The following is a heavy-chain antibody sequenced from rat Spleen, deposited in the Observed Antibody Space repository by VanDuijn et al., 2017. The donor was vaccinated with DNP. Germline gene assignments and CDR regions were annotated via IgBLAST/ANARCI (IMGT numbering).Heavy chain of an antibody. V-gene: IGHV1-57*01. CDR3: ARRSGYGNWFAY. D-gene: IGHD4-3*01. Sequence: QVQLQQSGAELAKPGSSVKISCKASGYTFTSYAMHWIKQTTGQALEWTGYIAPGSGGTKYNEKFKGRATLTVYKSSSTAYMQLSSLTPVDTAVYDCARRSGYGNWFAYWGHGTLVTVSS. CDR1: GYTFTSYA. CDR2: IAPGSGGT. J-gene: IGHJ3*01.